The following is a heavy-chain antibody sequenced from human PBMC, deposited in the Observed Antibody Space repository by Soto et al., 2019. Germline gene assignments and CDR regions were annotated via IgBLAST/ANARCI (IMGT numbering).Heavy chain of an antibody. V-gene: IGHV4-59*12. Sequence: XETLSLTCSVSGVTISSYYWSWIRQPPGKGLEWIGYIYSRGTTSYNPSLKSRATILVDTSKNQFSLRLTSVTATDTAVYYCATGRIYRGLHVWGQGTTFTVSS. J-gene: IGHJ6*02. CDR1: GVTISSYY. CDR3: ATGRIYRGLHV. CDR2: IYSRGTT. D-gene: IGHD2-2*02.